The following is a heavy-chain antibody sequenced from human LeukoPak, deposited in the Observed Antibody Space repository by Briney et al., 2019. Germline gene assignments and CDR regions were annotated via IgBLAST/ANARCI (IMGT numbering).Heavy chain of an antibody. Sequence: GGSLRLSCAASGFTFSSYGMHWVRQAPGKGLEWVAVISYDGSNKYYADSVKGRFTISRDNSKNTLYLQMNSLRAEDTAVYYCAKEGGYCGGDCYPGAFDCWGQGTLVTVSS. CDR1: GFTFSSYG. V-gene: IGHV3-30*18. J-gene: IGHJ4*02. CDR2: ISYDGSNK. D-gene: IGHD2-21*02. CDR3: AKEGGYCGGDCYPGAFDC.